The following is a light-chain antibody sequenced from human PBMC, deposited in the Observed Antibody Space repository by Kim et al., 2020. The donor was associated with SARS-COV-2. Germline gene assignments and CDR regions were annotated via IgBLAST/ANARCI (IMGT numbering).Light chain of an antibody. CDR2: DSS. V-gene: IGKV3-11*01. CDR1: QNIKNY. CDR3: QQRGNGTPI. Sequence: EVVLTQSPATLSLSPGERATLSCRASQNIKNYLVWYQQKPGQAPRLLIYDSSNRASGIPDRFSGSGSGTDFTLTISSLEPEDFAVYYCQQRGNGTPIFGGRTKVDIK. J-gene: IGKJ4*01.